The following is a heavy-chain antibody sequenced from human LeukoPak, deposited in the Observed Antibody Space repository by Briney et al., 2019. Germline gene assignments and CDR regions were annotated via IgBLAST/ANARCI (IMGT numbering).Heavy chain of an antibody. CDR2: IYPGDSDT. CDR3: ARQNYYDSSGYSEAVRWGAFDI. V-gene: IGHV5-51*01. Sequence: GESLKISCKGSGYSFTSYWIGWVRQMPGKGLEWMGIIYPGDSDTRYSPSFQGQVTISADKSISTAYLQWSSLKASDTAMYYCARQNYYDSSGYSEAVRWGAFDIWGQGTMVTVSS. J-gene: IGHJ3*02. CDR1: GYSFTSYW. D-gene: IGHD3-22*01.